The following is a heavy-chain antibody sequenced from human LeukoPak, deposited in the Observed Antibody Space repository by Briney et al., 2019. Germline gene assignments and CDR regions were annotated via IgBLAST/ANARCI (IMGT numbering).Heavy chain of an antibody. D-gene: IGHD1-26*01. J-gene: IGHJ4*02. CDR1: GFTFNSYS. CDR2: ISTTSSTI. Sequence: GGSLRLSCAASGFTFNSYSMNWVRQAPGQGLEWVSYISTTSSTIYYADSVKGRFTISRDNAKNSLYLQMNSLRAEDTAVYYCAKGAEWELLKRGPFDYWGQGTLVTVSS. CDR3: AKGAEWELLKRGPFDY. V-gene: IGHV3-48*01.